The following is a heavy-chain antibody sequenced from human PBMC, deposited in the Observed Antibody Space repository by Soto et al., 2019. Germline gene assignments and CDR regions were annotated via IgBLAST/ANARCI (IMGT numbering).Heavy chain of an antibody. V-gene: IGHV4-34*01. J-gene: IGHJ3*02. D-gene: IGHD2-15*01. Sequence: SETLSLTCAVYGGSFSGYYWSWIRQPPGKGLEWIGEINHSGSTNYNPSLKSRVTISVDTSKNQFSLKLSSVTAADTAVYYCASLHCSGGSCYRGHAFDIWGQGTMVTVSS. CDR1: GGSFSGYY. CDR2: INHSGST. CDR3: ASLHCSGGSCYRGHAFDI.